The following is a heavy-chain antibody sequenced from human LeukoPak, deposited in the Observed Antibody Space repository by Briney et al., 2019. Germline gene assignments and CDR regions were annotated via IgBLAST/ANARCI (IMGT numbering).Heavy chain of an antibody. D-gene: IGHD3-22*01. CDR3: ARVITMIVVVTKGGPFDY. J-gene: IGHJ4*02. CDR1: GFTFSSYG. CDR2: IKQDGSEK. V-gene: IGHV3-7*01. Sequence: GGSLRLSCAASGFTFSSYGMHWVRQAPGKGLEWVANIKQDGSEKYYVDSVKGRFTISRDNAKNSLYLQMNSLRAEDTAVYYCARVITMIVVVTKGGPFDYWGQGTLVTVSS.